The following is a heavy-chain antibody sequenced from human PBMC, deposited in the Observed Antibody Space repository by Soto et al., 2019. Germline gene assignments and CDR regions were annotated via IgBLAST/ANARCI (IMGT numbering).Heavy chain of an antibody. V-gene: IGHV1-69*13. CDR1: GGTFSSYA. CDR3: ARDPIREVPTMGGFPDYYYYCIDV. D-gene: IGHD2-2*01. Sequence: GASVKVSCKASGGTFSSYAISWVRQAPGQGLEWMGGIIPIFGTANYAQKFQGRVTITADESTSTAYMELSSLRSEDTSVYYCARDPIREVPTMGGFPDYYYYCIDVWGQGTMVTVSS. CDR2: IIPIFGTA. J-gene: IGHJ6*02.